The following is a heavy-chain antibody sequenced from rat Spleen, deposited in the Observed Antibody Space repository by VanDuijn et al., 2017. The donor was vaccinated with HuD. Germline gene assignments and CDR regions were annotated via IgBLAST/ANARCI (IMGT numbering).Heavy chain of an antibody. J-gene: IGHJ2*01. CDR1: GFTFNNYW. CDR3: TRDSDIPTYFFDY. D-gene: IGHD2-1*01. V-gene: IGHV5-31*01. Sequence: EVQLVESGGGLVQPGRSLKLSCVASGFTFNNYWMTWIRQAPGKGLEWVASITNTGGSIYYPGSVKGRFTISRDPAQNTLYLQMNSLRSEDTATYYCTRDSDIPTYFFDYWGQGVMVTVSS. CDR2: ITNTGGSI.